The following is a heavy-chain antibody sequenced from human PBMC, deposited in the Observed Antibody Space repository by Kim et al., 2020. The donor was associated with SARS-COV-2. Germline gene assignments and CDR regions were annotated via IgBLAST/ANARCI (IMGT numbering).Heavy chain of an antibody. CDR3: ANAGPYYGSGSLPFDY. J-gene: IGHJ4*02. V-gene: IGHV3-23*01. Sequence: GGSLRLSCAASGFTFSSYAMSWVRQAPGKGLEWVSAISGSGGSTYYADSVKGRFTISRDNSKNTLYLQMNSLRAEDTAVYYCANAGPYYGSGSLPFDYWGQGTLVTVSS. CDR1: GFTFSSYA. CDR2: ISGSGGST. D-gene: IGHD3-10*01.